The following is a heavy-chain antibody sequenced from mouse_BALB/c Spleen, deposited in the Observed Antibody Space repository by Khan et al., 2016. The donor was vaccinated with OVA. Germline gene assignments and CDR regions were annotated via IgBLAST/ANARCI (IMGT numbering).Heavy chain of an antibody. CDR2: IWAGGST. J-gene: IGHJ2*01. Sequence: QVQLKQSGPGLVAPSQSLSITCTVYGYSLTRYCVHWVRQPPGKGLEWLGLIWAGGSTNYNWALMSRLSIIIDNSKCIVLFIMNRLQTDETVMYYCARLEDIWGQGTTRTVSS. CDR3: ARLEDI. V-gene: IGHV2-9*02. CDR1: GYSLTRYC. D-gene: IGHD1-3*01.